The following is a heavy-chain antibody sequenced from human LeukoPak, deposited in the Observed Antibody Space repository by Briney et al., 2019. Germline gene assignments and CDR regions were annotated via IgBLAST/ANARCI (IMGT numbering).Heavy chain of an antibody. V-gene: IGHV3-21*04. J-gene: IGHJ6*02. CDR2: ISGSSSNI. CDR1: GFTFRSYG. D-gene: IGHD1-26*01. CDR3: ARIRSGSYSGYYYGMDV. Sequence: GGSLRLSCAASGFTFRSYGMNWVRQAPGKGLEWVSYISGSSSNIDYADSVKGRFTISRDNAKNSLYLQMNSLRAEDTAVYYCARIRSGSYSGYYYGMDVWGQGTTVTVSS.